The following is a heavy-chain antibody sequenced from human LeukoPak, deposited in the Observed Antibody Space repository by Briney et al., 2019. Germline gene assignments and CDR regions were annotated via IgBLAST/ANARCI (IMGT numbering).Heavy chain of an antibody. J-gene: IGHJ3*02. V-gene: IGHV4-59*08. CDR2: IYYSGST. Sequence: SETLSLTCTISGXSISSYYGSWIRQPPGKGLEWIGYIYYSGSTSYNPSLKSRVTILVDTPKNQFSLKLRSVTAADTAVYYCARHERDVSLDHAFDIWGQGIMVTVSS. CDR1: GXSISSYY. D-gene: IGHD5-24*01. CDR3: ARHERDVSLDHAFDI.